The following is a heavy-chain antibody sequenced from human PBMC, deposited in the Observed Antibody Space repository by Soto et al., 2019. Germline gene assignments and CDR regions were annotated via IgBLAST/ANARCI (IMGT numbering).Heavy chain of an antibody. D-gene: IGHD6-19*01. CDR2: TYYRSKWYN. CDR3: ARVGAEGKLAVAAYYYYGMDV. Sequence: SQTLSLTCAISGDSVSSNSAAWNWIRQFPSRGLEWLGRTYYRSKWYNDYAVSVKSRITINPDTSKNQFSLQLNSVTPEDTAVYYCARVGAEGKLAVAAYYYYGMDVWGQGTTVTVSS. V-gene: IGHV6-1*01. J-gene: IGHJ6*02. CDR1: GDSVSSNSAA.